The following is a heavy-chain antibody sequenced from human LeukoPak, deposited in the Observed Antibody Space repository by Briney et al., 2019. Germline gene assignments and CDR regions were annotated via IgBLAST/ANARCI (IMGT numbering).Heavy chain of an antibody. V-gene: IGHV3-30-3*01. CDR3: AKDMGSHGSGSYYAFDM. D-gene: IGHD3-10*01. CDR2: ISYDGSNK. J-gene: IGHJ3*02. CDR1: GFTFSSYA. Sequence: GGSLRLSCAASGFTFSSYAMHWVRQAPGKGLEWVAVISYDGSNKYYADSVKGRFTISRDNSKNTLYLQMNSLRAEDTAVYYCAKDMGSHGSGSYYAFDMWGQGTMVTVSS.